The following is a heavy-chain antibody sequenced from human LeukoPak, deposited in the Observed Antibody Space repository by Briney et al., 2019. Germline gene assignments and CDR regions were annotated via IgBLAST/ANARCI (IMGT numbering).Heavy chain of an antibody. CDR2: IYYSGST. CDR1: GVSISSSSYY. V-gene: IGHV4-39*01. J-gene: IGHJ4*02. D-gene: IGHD3-10*01. Sequence: PSETLSLTCTVSGVSISSSSYYWGWIRQPPGKGLEWIGSIYYSGSTYYNASLKSRVTISVDTSKNQFSLKLSSVTAADTAVYYCARSVYGSGSYDCWGQGTLVTVSS. CDR3: ARSVYGSGSYDC.